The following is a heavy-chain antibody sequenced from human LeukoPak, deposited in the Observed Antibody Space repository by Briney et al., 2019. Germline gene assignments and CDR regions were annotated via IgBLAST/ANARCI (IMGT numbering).Heavy chain of an antibody. CDR3: AKEDGDGDYPKWFDP. CDR1: GFTFSTYW. V-gene: IGHV3-74*01. J-gene: IGHJ5*02. Sequence: GGSLRLSCAASGFTFSTYWMHWVRQAPGKGLEWVSRINPDGITTTCADSVKGRFTISRDNSKNTLDLQMNSLSAEDTAVYYCAKEDGDGDYPKWFDPWGQGTLVTVSS. CDR2: INPDGITT. D-gene: IGHD4-17*01.